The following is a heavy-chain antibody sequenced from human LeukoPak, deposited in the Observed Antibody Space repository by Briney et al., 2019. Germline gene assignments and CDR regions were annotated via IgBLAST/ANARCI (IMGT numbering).Heavy chain of an antibody. CDR3: ARVGSGVEEYNWSDP. Sequence: ASVKVSCKASGYTFTSYGISWVRQAPGQGLEWMGWISAYNGNTNYAQKLQGRVTMTTDTSTSTAYMELRSLRSDDTAVYYCARVGSGVEEYNWSDPWGQGTLVTVSS. D-gene: IGHD2-15*01. CDR2: ISAYNGNT. V-gene: IGHV1-18*01. CDR1: GYTFTSYG. J-gene: IGHJ5*02.